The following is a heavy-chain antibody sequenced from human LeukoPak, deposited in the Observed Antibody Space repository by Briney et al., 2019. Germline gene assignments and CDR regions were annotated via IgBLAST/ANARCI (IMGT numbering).Heavy chain of an antibody. CDR1: GGSFSGYY. CDR2: INHSGST. CDR3: ARDAVVYDSSGFDY. V-gene: IGHV4-34*01. D-gene: IGHD3-22*01. J-gene: IGHJ4*02. Sequence: KSSETLSLTCAVYGGSFSGYYWSWIRQPPGKGLECLGEINHSGSTNYNPSLKSRVTISVDTSKNQFSLKLSSVTAADTAVYYCARDAVVYDSSGFDYWGQGTLVTVSS.